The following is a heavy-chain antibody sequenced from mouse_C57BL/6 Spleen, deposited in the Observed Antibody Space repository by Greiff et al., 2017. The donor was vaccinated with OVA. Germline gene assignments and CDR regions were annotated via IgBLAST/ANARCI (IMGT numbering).Heavy chain of an antibody. V-gene: IGHV1-69*01. CDR2: IDPSDSYT. D-gene: IGHD2-5*01. CDR3: ARWGSPYYSNYGGAMDY. Sequence: QVQLQQPGAELVMPGASVKLSCKASGYTFTSYWMHWVNQRPGQGLEWIGEIDPSDSYTNYNQKFKGKSTLTVDKSSSTAYMQLSSLTSEDSAVYYCARWGSPYYSNYGGAMDYWGQGTSVTVSS. J-gene: IGHJ4*01. CDR1: GYTFTSYW.